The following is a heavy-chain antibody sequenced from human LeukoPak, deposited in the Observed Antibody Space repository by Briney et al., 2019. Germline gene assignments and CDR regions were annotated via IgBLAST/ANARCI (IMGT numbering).Heavy chain of an antibody. Sequence: SQTLSLTCAVSGGSISSGGYSWSWIRQPPGKGLEWIGYIYHSGSTYYNPSLKSRVTISVDTSKNQFSLKLSSVTAADTAVYYCAGANGSGSPALYYGMDVWGQGTTVTVSS. CDR1: GGSISSGGYS. CDR3: AGANGSGSPALYYGMDV. CDR2: IYHSGST. J-gene: IGHJ6*02. V-gene: IGHV4-30-2*05. D-gene: IGHD3-10*01.